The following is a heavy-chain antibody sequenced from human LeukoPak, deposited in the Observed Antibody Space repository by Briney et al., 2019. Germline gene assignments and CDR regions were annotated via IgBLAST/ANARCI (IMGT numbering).Heavy chain of an antibody. CDR3: ARVATTMIVDY. CDR2: IYYSGGT. Sequence: SETLSLTCTVSGGSISSYYWSWIRQPPGKGLEWIGYIYYSGGTNYNPSLKSRVTISVDTSKNQFSLKLSSVTAADTAVYYCARVATTMIVDYWGQGTLVTVSS. V-gene: IGHV4-59*01. D-gene: IGHD3-22*01. CDR1: GGSISSYY. J-gene: IGHJ4*02.